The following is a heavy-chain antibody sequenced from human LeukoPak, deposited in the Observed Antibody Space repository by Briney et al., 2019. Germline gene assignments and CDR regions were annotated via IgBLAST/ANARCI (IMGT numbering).Heavy chain of an antibody. V-gene: IGHV4-30-2*01. CDR1: GGSISSGGYY. Sequence: PSQTLSLTCTVSGGSISSGGYYWSWIRQPPGKGLEWIGYIYHSGSTYYNPSLKSRVTISVDRSKNQFSLKLSSVTAADTAVYYCARDGHVGGNPEDYFDYWGQGTLVTVSS. CDR2: IYHSGST. J-gene: IGHJ4*02. CDR3: ARDGHVGGNPEDYFDY. D-gene: IGHD4-23*01.